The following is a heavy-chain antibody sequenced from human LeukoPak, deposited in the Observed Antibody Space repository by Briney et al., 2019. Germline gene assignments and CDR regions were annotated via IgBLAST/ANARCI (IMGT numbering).Heavy chain of an antibody. J-gene: IGHJ4*02. CDR1: GYTFTGYY. V-gene: IGHV1-2*06. CDR2: INPNSGGT. D-gene: IGHD6-13*01. CDR3: ARELVKQLVWDY. Sequence: ASVKVSCKDSGYTFTGYYMHWVRQAPGQGLEWMGRINPNSGGTNYAQKFQGRVTMTRDTSISTAYMELSRLRSDDTAVYYCARELVKQLVWDYWGQGTLVTVSS.